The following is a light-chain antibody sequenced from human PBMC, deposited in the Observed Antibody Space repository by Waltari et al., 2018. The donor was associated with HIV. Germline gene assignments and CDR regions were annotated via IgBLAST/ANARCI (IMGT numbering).Light chain of an antibody. V-gene: IGKV3-20*01. CDR3: HQYGSSFWT. J-gene: IGKJ1*01. CDR1: EIIKSTY. CDR2: GAS. Sequence: EIVLPQSQGPLSLSPGDRATLSCMTSEIIKSTYLSWYQQKGDQPPRLLIYGASSRAPGIPDRFSGSGSRTDFNLTINRLEPEDFATYYCHQYGSSFWTFGQGTKVDVK.